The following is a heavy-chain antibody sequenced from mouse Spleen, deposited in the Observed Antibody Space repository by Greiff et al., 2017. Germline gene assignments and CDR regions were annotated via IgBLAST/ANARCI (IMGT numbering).Heavy chain of an antibody. J-gene: IGHJ4*01. D-gene: IGHD2-2*01. Sequence: EVKVVESGGGLVKPGGSLKLSCAASGFTFSSYAMSWVRQTPEKRLEWVATISSGGSYTYYPDSVKGRFTISRDNAKNTLYLQMSSLRSEDTAMYYCARRGYGSYAMDYWGQGTSVTVSS. CDR2: ISSGGSYT. CDR3: ARRGYGSYAMDY. CDR1: GFTFSSYA. V-gene: IGHV5-9-1*01.